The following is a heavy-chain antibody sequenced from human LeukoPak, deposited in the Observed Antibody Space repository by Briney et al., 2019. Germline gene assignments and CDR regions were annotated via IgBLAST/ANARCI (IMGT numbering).Heavy chain of an antibody. CDR1: GFTFSNYA. V-gene: IGHV3-23*01. Sequence: GGSLRLSCAASGFTFSNYAMSWVRQAPGKGLEWVSVISGSGGTTYYADSVTGRFTISRDNSKDTLYLQMNSLRAEDTAVYYCAKERFGSGTYYSLFDFWGQGTLVAVSS. CDR2: ISGSGGTT. D-gene: IGHD3-10*01. CDR3: AKERFGSGTYYSLFDF. J-gene: IGHJ4*02.